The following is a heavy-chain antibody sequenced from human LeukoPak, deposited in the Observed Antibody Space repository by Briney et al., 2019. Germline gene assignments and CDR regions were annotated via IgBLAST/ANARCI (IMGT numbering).Heavy chain of an antibody. D-gene: IGHD3-10*01. V-gene: IGHV3-23*01. Sequence: GGSLRLSCAASGFSFSTFDMSWVRQAPGKGLEWVSVMLGRRDNTYYADSVKGRFIISRDNSQNTLYLQMNSLRADDTAVYFCVKGAWLDYWGQGTLVTVSS. CDR2: MLGRRDNT. CDR3: VKGAWLDY. J-gene: IGHJ4*02. CDR1: GFSFSTFD.